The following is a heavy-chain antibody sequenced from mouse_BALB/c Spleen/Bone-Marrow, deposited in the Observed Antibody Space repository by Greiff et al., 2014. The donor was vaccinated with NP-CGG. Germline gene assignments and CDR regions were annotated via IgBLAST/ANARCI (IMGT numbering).Heavy chain of an antibody. CDR1: GIDFSRYW. Sequence: EAGGIDFSRYWMSWVRQAPGKGLEWIGEINPDSCTINYTPSLKDKFIISRDNAKNTLYLQMSKVRSEDTALYYCASPIRGFAYWGQGTLVTVSA. CDR2: INPDSCTI. V-gene: IGHV4-1*02. J-gene: IGHJ3*01. D-gene: IGHD1-1*01. CDR3: ASPIRGFAY.